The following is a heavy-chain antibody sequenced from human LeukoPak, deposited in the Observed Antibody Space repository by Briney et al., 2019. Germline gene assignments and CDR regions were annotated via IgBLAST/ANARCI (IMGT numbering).Heavy chain of an antibody. CDR2: ISSSSSYI. CDR3: ARDKGYYDSSGYYDDY. V-gene: IGHV3-21*01. J-gene: IGHJ4*02. Sequence: PGGSLRLSCAASGFTFSSYSMNWVRQAPGKGLEWVSSISSSSSYIYYADSVKGRFTISRDNAKNSLYLQMNSLRAEDTAVYYCARDKGYYDSSGYYDDYWGQGTLVTVSP. D-gene: IGHD3-22*01. CDR1: GFTFSSYS.